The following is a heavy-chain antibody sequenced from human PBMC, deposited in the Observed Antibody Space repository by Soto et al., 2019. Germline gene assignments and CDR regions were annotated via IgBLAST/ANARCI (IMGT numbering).Heavy chain of an antibody. V-gene: IGHV4-31*03. CDR1: GGSINGGGYY. CDR2: IYYSGNT. CDR3: ARDPSYGDYSYYGMDV. J-gene: IGHJ6*02. Sequence: QVQLQESGPGLVKPSQTLSLTCTVSGGSINGGGYYWSWIRQHPGKGLEWIGSIYYSGNTYYSPSLKSRVSISGDTSKNHFSLRLSSVTAADTAVYYCARDPSYGDYSYYGMDVWGQGTTVTVSS. D-gene: IGHD4-17*01.